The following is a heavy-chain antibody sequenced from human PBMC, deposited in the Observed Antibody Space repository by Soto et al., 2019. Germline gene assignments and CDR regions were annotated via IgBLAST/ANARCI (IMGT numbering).Heavy chain of an antibody. J-gene: IGHJ2*01. CDR1: GFSLSTSGMC. V-gene: IGHV2-70*01. CDR2: IDWDDDK. Sequence: XGPTLVNPTQTLTLTCTFSGFSLSTSGMCVSWIRQPPGKALEWLALIDWDDDKYYSTSLKTRLTISKDTSKNQVVLTMTNMDPVDTATYYCARIERGYYDSSGSPSWYFDPWGRGTLVTVSS. CDR3: ARIERGYYDSSGSPSWYFDP. D-gene: IGHD3-22*01.